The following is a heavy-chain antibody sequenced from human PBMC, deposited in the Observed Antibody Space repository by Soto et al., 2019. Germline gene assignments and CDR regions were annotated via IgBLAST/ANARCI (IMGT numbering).Heavy chain of an antibody. CDR2: ISYSGST. J-gene: IGHJ4*02. CDR1: GGSISSGNYY. Sequence: SETLSLTCTVSGGSISSGNYYWSWIRQPPGKGLEWIGFISYSGSTYYSTSLKSRVTISVDTSKSQFSLNLSFVTAADTAVCYCAPMVTPATGLYFFASWGQGSLVTVSS. V-gene: IGHV4-30-4*01. CDR3: APMVTPATGLYFFAS. D-gene: IGHD5-18*01.